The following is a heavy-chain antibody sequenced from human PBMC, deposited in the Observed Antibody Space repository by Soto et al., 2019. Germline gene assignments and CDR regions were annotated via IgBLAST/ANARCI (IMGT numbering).Heavy chain of an antibody. J-gene: IGHJ4*02. CDR2: IYHSGIT. CDR1: GGSISSGNW. CDR3: ARNVRYYIDY. V-gene: IGHV4-4*02. Sequence: QVLLQESGPGLVKPSGTLSLTCAVSGGSISSGNWWSWVRQSPGKELEWIGEIYHSGITNYNPSLKSRVTISVDNSENQLSLSLNSVTAAATAVYYCARNVRYYIDYWGQGTLVTVSS.